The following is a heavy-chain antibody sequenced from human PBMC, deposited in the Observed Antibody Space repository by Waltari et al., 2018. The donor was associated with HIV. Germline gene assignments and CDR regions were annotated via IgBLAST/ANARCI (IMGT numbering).Heavy chain of an antibody. V-gene: IGHV4-34*01. Sequence: QVQLHQWGAGLLKPSETLSLTCAVYGGSFSGYYWSWVRQPPGKGLEWIGEITQRGTTNYNPALKGRVTISVDTSKNQFSLKVNSVTAADTSLYFCARVGTGWDGSFHYYGMDVWGQGTAVAVSS. J-gene: IGHJ6*02. CDR3: ARVGTGWDGSFHYYGMDV. CDR2: ITQRGTT. CDR1: GGSFSGYY. D-gene: IGHD6-19*01.